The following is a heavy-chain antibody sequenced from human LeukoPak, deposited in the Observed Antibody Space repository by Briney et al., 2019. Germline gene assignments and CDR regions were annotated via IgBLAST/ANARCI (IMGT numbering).Heavy chain of an antibody. V-gene: IGHV1-2*02. CDR3: AKVGIFGSHWDFDS. CDR1: AYTFTDGN. D-gene: IGHD3-3*01. CDR2: VDPRNGGT. Sequence: ASVKVSCKHSAYTFTDGNGHWGGQAPGQGLEWMGWVDPRNGGTHYAQKLQDRVTMTSDTSISTAYMELTSLTSDDAATSYCAKVGIFGSHWDFDSWGQGTLVTVSS. J-gene: IGHJ4*02.